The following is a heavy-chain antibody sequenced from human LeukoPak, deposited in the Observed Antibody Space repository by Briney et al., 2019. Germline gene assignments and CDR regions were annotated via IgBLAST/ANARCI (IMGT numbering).Heavy chain of an antibody. V-gene: IGHV3-21*04. CDR2: ISSSSSYI. CDR3: AKCLVGTFGELQYYFDY. J-gene: IGHJ4*02. Sequence: PGGSLRLSCAASGFTFSSYSMNWVRQAPGKGLEWVSSISSSSSYIYYADSVKGRFTISRDNAKNSLYLQMNSLRAEDTAVYYCAKCLVGTFGELQYYFDYWGQGTLVTVSS. D-gene: IGHD3-10*01. CDR1: GFTFSSYS.